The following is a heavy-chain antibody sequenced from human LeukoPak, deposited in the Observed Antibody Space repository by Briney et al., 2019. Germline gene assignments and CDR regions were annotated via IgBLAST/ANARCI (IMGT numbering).Heavy chain of an antibody. D-gene: IGHD1-26*01. V-gene: IGHV1-2*02. J-gene: IGHJ3*02. CDR2: INPNSGGT. CDR3: ARVKWEQDAFDI. CDR1: GYTFTTYA. Sequence: GASVKVSCKASGYTFTTYAMNWVRQAPGQGFEWMGWINPNSGGTNYAQKFQGRVTMTRDTSISTAYMELSRLRSDDTAVYYCARVKWEQDAFDIWGQGTMVTVSS.